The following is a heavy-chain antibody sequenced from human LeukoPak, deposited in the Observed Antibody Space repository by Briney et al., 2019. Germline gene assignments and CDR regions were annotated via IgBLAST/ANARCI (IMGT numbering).Heavy chain of an antibody. J-gene: IGHJ5*02. CDR3: VREAGYCAPVCLKSNWFGP. V-gene: IGHV3-33*07. Sequence: GRSLRLSCAASGLSFSPYGMYWVRQAPGTGLEWVALIYNDGGLPSCLDSVRGRFTISTDDSKNTVYLHMNSLRDEDTALYYCVREAGYCAPVCLKSNWFGPWGQGTLVTVSS. CDR2: IYNDGGLP. CDR1: GLSFSPYG. D-gene: IGHD2-15*01.